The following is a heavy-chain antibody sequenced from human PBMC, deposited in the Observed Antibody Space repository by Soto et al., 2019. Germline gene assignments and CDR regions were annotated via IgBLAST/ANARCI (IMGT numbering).Heavy chain of an antibody. Sequence: VKVSCTASGYSFIDYYIHCVRHSPRQGFEWMGRISPKSGGTNYAQKFEGRVTMTWDTSLNTAYMGLSSLISDDTAVYYCARPPGYISDWYYFDLWGQGTLVTVSS. CDR3: ARPPGYISDWYYFDL. CDR1: GYSFIDYY. V-gene: IGHV1-2*02. D-gene: IGHD3-9*01. J-gene: IGHJ4*02. CDR2: ISPKSGGT.